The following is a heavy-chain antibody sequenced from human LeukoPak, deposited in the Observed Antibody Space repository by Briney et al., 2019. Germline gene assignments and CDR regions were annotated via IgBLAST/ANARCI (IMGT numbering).Heavy chain of an antibody. CDR3: ARASGRGLYYFDY. J-gene: IGHJ4*02. Sequence: GSLRPSWAASGFTFNTYATHWVRQAPGKGLEFVSSISSSGGNTYYANSVKGRFTISRDDSKNTLYLQMGSLRPEDMAVYYCARASGRGLYYFDYWGQGTLVTVSS. D-gene: IGHD2-15*01. CDR2: ISSSGGNT. V-gene: IGHV3-64*01. CDR1: GFTFNTYA.